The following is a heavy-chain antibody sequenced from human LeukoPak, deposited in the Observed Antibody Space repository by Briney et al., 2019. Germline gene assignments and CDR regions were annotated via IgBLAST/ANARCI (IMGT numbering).Heavy chain of an antibody. Sequence: SETLSLTCSVSGDSISSDYLSWIRQPPGKGLEWIGYIYRIGNTDYNPSLKSRVTISLDTYKNQLCLNLTSVTAADTAVYYCAGRGQRYFRDWGQGTVVTVSS. CDR1: GDSISSDY. CDR3: AGRGQRYFRD. J-gene: IGHJ1*01. V-gene: IGHV4-4*08. D-gene: IGHD3-9*01. CDR2: IYRIGNT.